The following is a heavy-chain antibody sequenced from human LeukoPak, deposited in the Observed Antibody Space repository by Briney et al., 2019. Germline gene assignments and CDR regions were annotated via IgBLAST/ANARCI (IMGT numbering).Heavy chain of an antibody. CDR2: ISSNGGST. CDR3: AGDIVVVPAAIEPFFDY. D-gene: IGHD2-2*01. Sequence: GGSLRLSCAASGFTFSSYAMHWVRQAPGKGLEYVSAISSNGGSTYYANSVKGRFTISRDNSKNTLYLQMGSLRAEDMAVYYCAGDIVVVPAAIEPFFDYWGQGTLVTVSS. V-gene: IGHV3-64*01. CDR1: GFTFSSYA. J-gene: IGHJ4*02.